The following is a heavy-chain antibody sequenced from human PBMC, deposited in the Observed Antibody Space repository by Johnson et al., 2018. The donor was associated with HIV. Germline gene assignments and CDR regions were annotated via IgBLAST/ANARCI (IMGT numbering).Heavy chain of an antibody. V-gene: IGHV3-15*01. D-gene: IGHD3-22*01. CDR3: ARSSGYYGTDAFDI. J-gene: IGHJ3*02. Sequence: VQLVESGGGSVKPGDSLRLSCAASGFTFSDVWMTWVRQAPGRGLEWLGRIKTKTEGGTTDYAAPVKGRFTISRDDSINTVYLQMNSLRPEDTAVYYCARSSGYYGTDAFDIWGQGTMVTVSS. CDR2: IKTKTEGGTT. CDR1: GFTFSDVW.